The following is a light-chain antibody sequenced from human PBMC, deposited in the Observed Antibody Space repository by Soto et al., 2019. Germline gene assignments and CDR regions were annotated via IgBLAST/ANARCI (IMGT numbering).Light chain of an antibody. Sequence: QSVLTQPASVSGSPGQSITISCTGTSSDVGGYNYVSWYQQHPGKAPKLMIYDVIGRPSGVSYRFSGSKSGNTASLTISGLQAADEADDYCSSSTSSNNSYVFGTGTKLTVL. V-gene: IGLV2-14*01. CDR2: DVI. J-gene: IGLJ1*01. CDR3: SSSTSSNNSYV. CDR1: SSDVGGYNY.